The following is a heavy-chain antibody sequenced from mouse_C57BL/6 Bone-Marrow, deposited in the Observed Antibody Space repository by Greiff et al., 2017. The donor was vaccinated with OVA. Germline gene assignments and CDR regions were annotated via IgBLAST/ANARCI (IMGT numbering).Heavy chain of an antibody. CDR2: IDPSDSYT. CDR3: ARRGYYG. D-gene: IGHD2-1*01. V-gene: IGHV1-59*01. J-gene: IGHJ4*01. CDR1: GYTFTSYW. Sequence: QVQLQQPGAELVRPGTSVKLSCKASGYTFTSYWMHWVKRRPGQGLEWIGVIDPSDSYTNYNQKFKGKATLTVDTSSSTAYMQLSSLTSEDSAVYYCARRGYYGWGQGTSVTVSS.